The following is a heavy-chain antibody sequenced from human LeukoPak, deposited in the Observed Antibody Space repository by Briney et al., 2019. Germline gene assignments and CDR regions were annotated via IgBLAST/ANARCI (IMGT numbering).Heavy chain of an antibody. CDR1: GFTFSSYG. J-gene: IGHJ5*02. D-gene: IGHD3-10*01. CDR2: ISYDGSNK. V-gene: IGHV3-30*18. Sequence: TGGSLRLSCAASGFTFSSYGMHWVRQAPGKGLEWVAVISYDGSNKYYADSVKGRFTISRDNSKNTLYLQMNSLRAEDTAVYYCAKGGYGSGSYRWFDPWGQGTLVTVSS. CDR3: AKGGYGSGSYRWFDP.